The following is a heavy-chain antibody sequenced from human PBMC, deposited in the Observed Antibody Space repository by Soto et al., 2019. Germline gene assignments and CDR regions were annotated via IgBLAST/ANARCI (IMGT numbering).Heavy chain of an antibody. CDR3: ARRYSSSLDV. CDR1: GGSIFSYY. V-gene: IGHV4-59*08. J-gene: IGHJ6*02. Sequence: QVQLQESGPGLVKPSETLSLTCTVSGGSIFSYYGSWIRQPPGKGLEWIGYIYYSGSTNYNPSLKSRVTKPVDTSKNQFSLKRSSVTAADTAVYYCARRYSSSLDVWGQGTTVTVSS. CDR2: IYYSGST. D-gene: IGHD6-13*01.